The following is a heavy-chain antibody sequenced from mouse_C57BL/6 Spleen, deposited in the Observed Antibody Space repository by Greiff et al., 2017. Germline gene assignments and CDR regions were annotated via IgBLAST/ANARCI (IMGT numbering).Heavy chain of an antibody. V-gene: IGHV2-2*01. Sequence: QVHVKQSGPGLVQPSQCLSITCTVSGFSLTSYGVHWVRQSPGQGLEWLGVIWSGGSTDYNAAFISRLSISKDNSKSQVFFKMNSLQADDTDIYYCARNWAPYAMDYWGQGTSVTVSS. CDR1: GFSLTSYG. CDR2: IWSGGST. J-gene: IGHJ4*01. D-gene: IGHD4-1*01. CDR3: ARNWAPYAMDY.